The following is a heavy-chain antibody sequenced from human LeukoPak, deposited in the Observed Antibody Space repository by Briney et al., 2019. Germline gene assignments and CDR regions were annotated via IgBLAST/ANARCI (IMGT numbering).Heavy chain of an antibody. J-gene: IGHJ3*02. CDR3: ARWRSSSYYDSSTYYHDAFEM. Sequence: KPGGSLRLSCADSGFTFSSYSMNWVRQAPGKGLEWVSSISSSSSYIYYADSVKGRFTISRDNAKNSLFLQMNSLRDEDTAVYYCARWRSSSYYDSSTYYHDAFEMWGQGTMVTVSS. V-gene: IGHV3-21*01. CDR2: ISSSSSYI. D-gene: IGHD3-22*01. CDR1: GFTFSSYS.